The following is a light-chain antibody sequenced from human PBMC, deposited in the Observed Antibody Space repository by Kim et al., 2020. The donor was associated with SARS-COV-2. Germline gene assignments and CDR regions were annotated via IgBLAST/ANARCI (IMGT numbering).Light chain of an antibody. CDR2: QHS. CDR1: KLGDKY. Sequence: VSPGQTATITCSGDKLGDKYACWYQQKPGQSPVLVIYQHSKRPSGIPERFFGSNSGNTANLTISGTQAMDEADYYCQAWDSSTVVFGGGTKVTVL. J-gene: IGLJ2*01. V-gene: IGLV3-1*01. CDR3: QAWDSSTVV.